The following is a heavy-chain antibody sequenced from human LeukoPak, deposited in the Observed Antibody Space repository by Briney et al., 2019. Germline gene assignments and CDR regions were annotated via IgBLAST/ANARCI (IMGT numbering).Heavy chain of an antibody. CDR3: AKDVVSGCRGHDCWAHFDS. Sequence: GGSLRLSCAASGFTFGNYGMHWVRQAPGKGLEWVAVVWYDGSKTHYGDFVRGRFTVSRDISKNALYLEMNSLRAEDTAVYYFAKDVVSGCRGHDCWAHFDSWGQGTLVTVSS. CDR1: GFTFGNYG. J-gene: IGHJ4*02. V-gene: IGHV3-33*06. D-gene: IGHD2-21*02. CDR2: VWYDGSKT.